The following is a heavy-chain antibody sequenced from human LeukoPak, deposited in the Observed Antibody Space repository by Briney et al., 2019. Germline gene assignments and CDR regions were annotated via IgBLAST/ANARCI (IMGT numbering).Heavy chain of an antibody. CDR2: LDPEDGET. Sequence: ASVKASCKASGYTLTELSMHWVRQAPGKGLEWMGGLDPEDGETIYAQKFQGRVTMTEDTSTDTAYMELSSLRSEDTAVYYCATLKGYCSSTSCWGYYYYYYYMDVWGKGTTVTVSS. J-gene: IGHJ6*03. D-gene: IGHD2-2*01. CDR3: ATLKGYCSSTSCWGYYYYYYYMDV. CDR1: GYTLTELS. V-gene: IGHV1-24*01.